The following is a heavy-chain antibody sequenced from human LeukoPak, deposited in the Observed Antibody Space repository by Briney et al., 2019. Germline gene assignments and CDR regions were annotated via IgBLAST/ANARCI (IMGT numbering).Heavy chain of an antibody. Sequence: GGSLRLSCAASGFTFSSYWMSWVRQAPGKGLEWVANINKDGGEKYYVDSVKGRFTISRDNAKNSLYLQMNSLRADDTAVYYCVRDSPPRYSGSPPAYWGQGTLVTVSS. CDR2: INKDGGEK. V-gene: IGHV3-7*03. CDR1: GFTFSSYW. D-gene: IGHD1-26*01. J-gene: IGHJ4*02. CDR3: VRDSPPRYSGSPPAY.